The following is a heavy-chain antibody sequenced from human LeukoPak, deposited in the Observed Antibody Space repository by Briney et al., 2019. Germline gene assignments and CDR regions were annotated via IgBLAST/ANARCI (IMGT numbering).Heavy chain of an antibody. CDR3: ARYNSPNHPFDY. V-gene: IGHV4-59*10. D-gene: IGHD1-14*01. J-gene: IGHJ4*02. CDR2: IYTSGST. Sequence: SETLSLTCAVYGGSFSGYYWSWIRQPAGKGLEWIGRIYTSGSTNYNPSLKSRVTISVDTSKNQFSLTLSSVTAADTAVYYCARYNSPNHPFDYWGQGTLVTVSS. CDR1: GGSFSGYY.